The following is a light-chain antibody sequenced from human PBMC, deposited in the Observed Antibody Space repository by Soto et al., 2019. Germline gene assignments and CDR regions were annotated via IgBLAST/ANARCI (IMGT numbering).Light chain of an antibody. CDR3: QQYGNSRS. Sequence: PGARATLSCRASQRVSDTSVAWYQQKPGQAHRLLISAASSSDTGIPNRFSGSWSGTYFTLTISRLAPEDFAVYYCQQYGNSRSFGQGTKVEI. J-gene: IGKJ1*01. CDR2: AAS. CDR1: QRVSDTS. V-gene: IGKV3-20*01.